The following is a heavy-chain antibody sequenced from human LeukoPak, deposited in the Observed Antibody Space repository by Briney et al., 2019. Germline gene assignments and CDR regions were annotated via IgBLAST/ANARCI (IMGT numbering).Heavy chain of an antibody. J-gene: IGHJ6*03. CDR3: ARAQRAHVEYSSFMDV. Sequence: GGSLRLSCAASGFTFRNYAMHWVRQGPGKGLEWVAVIPYDGSHKYYADSVKGRFTISRDNSKNTMYLQMNSLRAEDTAVYYCARAQRAHVEYSSFMDVWGKGTTVTVSS. D-gene: IGHD5-24*01. V-gene: IGHV3-30*04. CDR2: IPYDGSHK. CDR1: GFTFRNYA.